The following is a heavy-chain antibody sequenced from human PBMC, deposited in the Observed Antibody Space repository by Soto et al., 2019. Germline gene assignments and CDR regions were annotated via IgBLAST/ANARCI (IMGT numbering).Heavy chain of an antibody. CDR2: ISYEGSNK. D-gene: IGHD1-1*01. J-gene: IGHJ6*02. Sequence: SCAACGFNLGLYAIHWVRQPAGKGVAGVALISYEGSNKYYADSVKGRFTISRDNSKSTLFLQMDILRLEDTGVYYCTRVNPGNNLYYFNGLDVWGQGTSVTVSS. CDR1: GFNLGLYA. CDR3: TRVNPGNNLYYFNGLDV. V-gene: IGHV3-30-3*01.